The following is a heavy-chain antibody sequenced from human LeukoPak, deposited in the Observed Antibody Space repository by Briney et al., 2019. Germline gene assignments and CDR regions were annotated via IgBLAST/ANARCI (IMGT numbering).Heavy chain of an antibody. J-gene: IGHJ4*02. Sequence: GGSLRLSCASSGFTFNNYAMTWIRQAPGKGLDWVSSITVSGGSTFCADSVKGRFTLSRDNSKNTLYLQMSGLRAEDTAVYYCARDYPTSGIVTIFDYWGQGTLVTVSS. CDR2: ITVSGGST. D-gene: IGHD1-1*01. CDR3: ARDYPTSGIVTIFDY. CDR1: GFTFNNYA. V-gene: IGHV3-23*01.